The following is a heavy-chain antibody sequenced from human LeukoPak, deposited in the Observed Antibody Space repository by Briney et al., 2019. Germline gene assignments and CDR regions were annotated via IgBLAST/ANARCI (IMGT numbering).Heavy chain of an antibody. D-gene: IGHD1-26*01. CDR2: ISSSTTYM. CDR1: GFTFSTYG. CDR3: ARDGGGATQFDY. V-gene: IGHV3-21*01. J-gene: IGHJ4*02. Sequence: GGSLRLSCAASGFTFSTYGMDWVRQAPGGGLEWVSSISSSTTYMYYADSVKGRFTISRDDAKNSLYLQMHSLRAEDTAVYYCARDGGGATQFDYWGQGTLVTVSS.